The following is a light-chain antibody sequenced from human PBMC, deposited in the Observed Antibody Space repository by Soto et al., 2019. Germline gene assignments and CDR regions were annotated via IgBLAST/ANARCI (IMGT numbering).Light chain of an antibody. CDR2: GAS. Sequence: EIVMTQSPATLSVSPGERATLSCRASQSVSSNLAWYQQKPGQAPMLLIYGASTRATGIPARFSGSGSGTEFTLTISSLLSEDFAVYYCQQYRTFGPGTKVDIK. CDR1: QSVSSN. V-gene: IGKV3-15*01. CDR3: QQYRT. J-gene: IGKJ3*01.